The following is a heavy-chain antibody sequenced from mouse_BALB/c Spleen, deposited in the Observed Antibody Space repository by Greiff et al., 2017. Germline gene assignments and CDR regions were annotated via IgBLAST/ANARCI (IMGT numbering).Heavy chain of an antibody. CDR1: GFTFSSYA. D-gene: IGHD1-1*01. CDR3: ARRDYYGSSWEY. Sequence: EVKLVESGGGLVKPGGSLKLSCAASGFTFSSYAMSWVRQTPEKRLEWVATISSGGSYTYYPDSVKGRFTISRDNAKNTLYLQMSSLRSEDTAMYYCARRDYYGSSWEYWGQGTTLTVSS. CDR2: ISSGGSYT. J-gene: IGHJ2*01. V-gene: IGHV5-9-3*01.